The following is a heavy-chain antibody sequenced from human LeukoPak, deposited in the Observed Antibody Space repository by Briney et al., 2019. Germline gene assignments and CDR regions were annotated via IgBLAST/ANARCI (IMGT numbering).Heavy chain of an antibody. CDR2: INPAGGST. D-gene: IGHD2-2*01. V-gene: IGHV1-46*01. Sequence: ASVKVSCEASGDTFTRTDMHWVRQAPGQGLEWMGIINPAGGSTSYAQRFQGRVAMTRDTSTTTVYREVNSRPCEDKAADFCAARGPTAAPFDYWGQGTLVTVSS. CDR1: GDTFTRTD. J-gene: IGHJ4*02. CDR3: AARGPTAAPFDY.